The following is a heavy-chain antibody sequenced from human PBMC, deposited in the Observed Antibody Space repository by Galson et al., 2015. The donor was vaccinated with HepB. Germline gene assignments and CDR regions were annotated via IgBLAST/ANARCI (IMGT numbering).Heavy chain of an antibody. J-gene: IGHJ4*02. D-gene: IGHD3-16*02. CDR1: GFSFSNFA. Sequence: SLRLSCAASGFSFSNFAMSWVRQAPGKGLEWVSSISGSGGSTYYADSVKGRFTISRDSSKNTLYLVMTGLRAEDAAVYYCAKDSPYDYVWGTDRASPTSPDYWGQGTLVTVSS. V-gene: IGHV3-23*01. CDR3: AKDSPYDYVWGTDRASPTSPDY. CDR2: ISGSGGST.